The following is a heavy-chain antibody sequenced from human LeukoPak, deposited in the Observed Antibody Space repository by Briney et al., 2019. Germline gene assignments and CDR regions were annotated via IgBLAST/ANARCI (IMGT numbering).Heavy chain of an antibody. J-gene: IGHJ4*02. Sequence: GASVKVSCKASGYTFTSYGISWVRQAPGQGLEWMGWISAYNGNTNYAQKLQGRVTMTTDTSTSTAYMELSRLRSDDTAVYYCASVAGYYYDSSGLDYWGQGTLVTVSS. CDR3: ASVAGYYYDSSGLDY. V-gene: IGHV1-18*01. CDR2: ISAYNGNT. D-gene: IGHD3-22*01. CDR1: GYTFTSYG.